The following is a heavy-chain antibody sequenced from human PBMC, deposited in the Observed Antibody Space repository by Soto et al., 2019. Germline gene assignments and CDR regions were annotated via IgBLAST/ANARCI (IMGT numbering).Heavy chain of an antibody. V-gene: IGHV3-21*04. CDR3: ARDRVESGYPEYFQH. Sequence: PGGSLRLSCAASGFTFSSYSMNWVRQAPGKGLEWVSSITTSSNYIFYSDSVKGRFTISRDNSKNTLYLQMNSLRAEDTAVYYCARDRVESGYPEYFQHWGQGTLVTVSS. CDR1: GFTFSSYS. CDR2: ITTSSNYI. J-gene: IGHJ1*01. D-gene: IGHD3-22*01.